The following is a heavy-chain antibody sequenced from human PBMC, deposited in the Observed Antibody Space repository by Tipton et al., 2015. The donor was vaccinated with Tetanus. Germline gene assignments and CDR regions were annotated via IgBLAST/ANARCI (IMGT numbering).Heavy chain of an antibody. CDR1: GVAFSSFA. V-gene: IGHV3-30*04. CDR2: ISYDGSKN. J-gene: IGHJ4*02. D-gene: IGHD4-17*01. CDR3: AREWTSTVTSKYDY. Sequence: SGVAFSSFAMHWVRRAPGKGLEWVAVISYDGSKNNYADSVKGRFTISRDNSKNVLYLQMNSLTTEDTAVYYCAREWTSTVTSKYDYWGQGTLVTVSS.